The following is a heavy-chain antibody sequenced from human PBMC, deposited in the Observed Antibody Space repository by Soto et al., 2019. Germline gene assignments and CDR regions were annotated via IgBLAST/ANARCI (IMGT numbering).Heavy chain of an antibody. CDR3: ARARTLGLGATEYYFDY. J-gene: IGHJ4*02. CDR2: IYYSGST. V-gene: IGHV4-31*03. D-gene: IGHD1-26*01. Sequence: NPSETLSLTCTVSCGSISSGGYYWSWIRQHPGKGLEWIGYIYYSGSTYYNPSLKSRVTISVDTSKNQFSLKLSSVTAADTAVYYCARARTLGLGATEYYFDYWGQGTLVTVSS. CDR1: CGSISSGGYY.